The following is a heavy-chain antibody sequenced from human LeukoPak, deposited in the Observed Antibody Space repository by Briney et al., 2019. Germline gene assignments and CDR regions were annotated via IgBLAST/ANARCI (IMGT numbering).Heavy chain of an antibody. CDR3: TRDPYYFDSSGYYHHAFDV. V-gene: IGHV3-49*04. CDR1: GFTFRDYA. Sequence: PGRSLRLSCTGFGFTFRDYAVSWVRQAPGKGLECIGFIRSKVYGGTTEYAASVKGRFTISRDDSKSIAYLQMNSLKTEDTAVYYCTRDPYYFDSSGYYHHAFDVWGQGTMVAVSS. D-gene: IGHD3-22*01. J-gene: IGHJ3*01. CDR2: IRSKVYGGTT.